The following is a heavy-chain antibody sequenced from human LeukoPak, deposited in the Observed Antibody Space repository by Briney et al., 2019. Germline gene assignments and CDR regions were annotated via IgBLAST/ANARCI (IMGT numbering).Heavy chain of an antibody. CDR2: INHSGST. J-gene: IGHJ5*02. CDR1: GGSFSGYY. V-gene: IGHV4-34*01. Sequence: SETLSLTCAVYGGSFSGYYWSWIRQPPGKGLEWIGEINHSGSTNYNPTLKSRVTISVDTSKNQFSLKLSSVTAADTAVYYCARSPPYDFWSGYYHSSNWFDPWGQGTLVTVSS. D-gene: IGHD3-3*01. CDR3: ARSPPYDFWSGYYHSSNWFDP.